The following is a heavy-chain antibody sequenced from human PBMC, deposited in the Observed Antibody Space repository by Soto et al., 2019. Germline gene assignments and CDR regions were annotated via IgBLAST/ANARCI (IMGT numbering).Heavy chain of an antibody. CDR1: GFTVSSYG. Sequence: QVQLVESGGGVVQPGRSLRLSCAASGFTVSSYGLHWVRQAPGKGLEWLAFISYDGSDKFYADSVKGRFTISRDSSKNTLYLLMNSLRAEDTAVYYCARVLGGYPNFDFWVQGTLVTVSS. J-gene: IGHJ4*02. V-gene: IGHV3-30-3*01. D-gene: IGHD3-22*01. CDR2: ISYDGSDK. CDR3: ARVLGGYPNFDF.